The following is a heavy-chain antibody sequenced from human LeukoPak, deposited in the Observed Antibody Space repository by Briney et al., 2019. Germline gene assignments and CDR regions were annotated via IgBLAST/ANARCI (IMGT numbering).Heavy chain of an antibody. CDR3: AKLVTGTTWSEY. CDR2: ISYDGSNK. Sequence: GGSLRLSCAASGFTFSSYGMHWVRQAPGKGLEWVAVISYDGSNKYYADSVKGRFTISRDNSKNTLYLQMNSLRAEDTAVYYCAKLVTGTTWSEYWGQGALVTVSS. CDR1: GFTFSSYG. J-gene: IGHJ4*02. V-gene: IGHV3-30*18. D-gene: IGHD1-20*01.